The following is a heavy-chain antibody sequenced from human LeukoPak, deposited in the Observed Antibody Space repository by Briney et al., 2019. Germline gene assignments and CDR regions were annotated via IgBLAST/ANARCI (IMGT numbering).Heavy chain of an antibody. V-gene: IGHV5-51*01. CDR2: IYPGDSDT. Sequence: GEFLRISCQGSGYTFTTYWIGWVRQMPGEGLEWMGIIYPGDSDTTYSPSFQGQVTFSADKSISTAYLQWRSLKASDTAMYYCARNSHSNGMDVWGQGTTVTVSS. D-gene: IGHD2-15*01. J-gene: IGHJ6*02. CDR3: ARNSHSNGMDV. CDR1: GYTFTTYW.